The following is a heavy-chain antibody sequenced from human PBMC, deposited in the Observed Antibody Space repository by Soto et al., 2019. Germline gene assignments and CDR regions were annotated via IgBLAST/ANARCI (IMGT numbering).Heavy chain of an antibody. CDR3: VRTYYDILTSYQGFDY. D-gene: IGHD3-9*01. Sequence: PGESLKISCQGSGYSFTSYWIDWVRQMPGQGLGWMGIIYPGDSDTRYSPSFQGQVSLSVDKSISTAFLQWSSLKASDSAMYYCVRTYYDILTSYQGFDYWGPGTLVTSPQ. V-gene: IGHV5-51*01. CDR2: IYPGDSDT. CDR1: GYSFTSYW. J-gene: IGHJ4*02.